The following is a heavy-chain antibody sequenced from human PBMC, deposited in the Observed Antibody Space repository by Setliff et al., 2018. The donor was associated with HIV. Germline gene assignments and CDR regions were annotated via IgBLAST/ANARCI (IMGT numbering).Heavy chain of an antibody. J-gene: IGHJ3*02. V-gene: IGHV4-39*07. CDR3: ARDRGDHTFWRTYVSHDAFEI. D-gene: IGHD3-3*01. Sequence: PSDTLSLTCTVSGGSINSRGYYWGWIRQPPGRGLEWIASIYYRGTPYYSPSLKSRVNISIDASKNQFSLNLTSVIAADTAIYFCARDRGDHTFWRTYVSHDAFEIWGRGTRVTVSS. CDR2: IYYRGTP. CDR1: GGSINSRGYY.